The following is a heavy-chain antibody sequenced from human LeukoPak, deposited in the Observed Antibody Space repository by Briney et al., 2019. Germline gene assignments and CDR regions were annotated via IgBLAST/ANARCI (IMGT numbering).Heavy chain of an antibody. V-gene: IGHV3-21*01. Sequence: GGSLRLSRAPSGFTFASYFMNWVRPAPGGGREWVSSISGDSTYIYNAGSVKCRFTISRDNTQASLYLQKISLRADDTAVYYCAGVSGRLERQSDLDYWGQGTLVIVSS. CDR3: AGVSGRLERQSDLDY. J-gene: IGHJ4*02. CDR2: ISGDSTYI. CDR1: GFTFASYF. D-gene: IGHD1-1*01.